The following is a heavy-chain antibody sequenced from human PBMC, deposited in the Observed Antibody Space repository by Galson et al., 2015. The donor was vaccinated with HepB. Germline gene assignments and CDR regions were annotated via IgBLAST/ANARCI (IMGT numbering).Heavy chain of an antibody. J-gene: IGHJ4*02. Sequence: SETLSLTCTVSGGSFSSYYWSWIRQPPGTGLEWIGYIHYRGSTYFNPSLKSRVTISVDTSKNQFSLKLNSVTAADTAVYYCATQLGGTDMGDFPYWGQGTLVTVSS. D-gene: IGHD1-14*01. CDR2: IHYRGST. V-gene: IGHV4-59*08. CDR1: GGSFSSYY. CDR3: ATQLGGTDMGDFPY.